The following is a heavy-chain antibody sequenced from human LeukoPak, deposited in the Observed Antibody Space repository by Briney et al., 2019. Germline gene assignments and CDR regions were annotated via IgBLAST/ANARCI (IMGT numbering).Heavy chain of an antibody. V-gene: IGHV3-23*01. J-gene: IGHJ4*02. CDR2: ISGSGGTS. D-gene: IGHD2-15*01. CDR1: RFTFSSYA. Sequence: GGSLRLSCAASRFTFSSYAMSWVRKAPGKGLEWVSAISGSGGTSYYADSVKGRFTISRDNSKNTLYLQMNSLRAEDTAVYYCAKNWWGYCSGGSCLPFDYWGQGTLVTVSS. CDR3: AKNWWGYCSGGSCLPFDY.